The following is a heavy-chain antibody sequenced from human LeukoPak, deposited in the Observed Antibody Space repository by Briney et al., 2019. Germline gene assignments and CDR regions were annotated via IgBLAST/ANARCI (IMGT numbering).Heavy chain of an antibody. V-gene: IGHV4-34*01. J-gene: IGHJ4*02. CDR2: INHSGST. Sequence: PSETLSLTCAVYGGSFSGYYRNWIRQPPGKGLEWIGGINHSGSTNYNPSLKSRVTISVDTSKNQFSLRLTSVTAADTAVYYCARQTTVTYHFDHWGQGALVTVSS. CDR3: ARQTTVTYHFDH. D-gene: IGHD4-17*01. CDR1: GGSFSGYY.